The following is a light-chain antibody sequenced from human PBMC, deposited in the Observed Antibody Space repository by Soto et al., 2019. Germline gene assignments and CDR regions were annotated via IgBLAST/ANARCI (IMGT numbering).Light chain of an antibody. V-gene: IGKV1-12*01. J-gene: IGKJ4*01. CDR1: QDIRSR. CDR2: SAT. CDR3: QQANILPPV. Sequence: IEMTQSPSSVSASVGDRVTITCRASQDIRSRLAWYQHKPGKAPNLLIYSATTLQSGVPYRFSGSGSGTYFTLTNSSLQPEDFATYYCQQANILPPVFGGGTRVEI.